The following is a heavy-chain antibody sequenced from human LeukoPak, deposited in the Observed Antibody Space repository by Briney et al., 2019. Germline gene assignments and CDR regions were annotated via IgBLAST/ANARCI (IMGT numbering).Heavy chain of an antibody. V-gene: IGHV3-30*02. CDR1: GFTFSSYG. J-gene: IGHJ6*03. CDR3: AKDSFVAPSSYYMDV. D-gene: IGHD2-15*01. CDR2: IRYDGSNK. Sequence: GSLRLSCAASGFTFSSYGMHWVRQAPGKGLEWVAFIRYDGSNKYYADSVKGRFTISRDNSKNTLYLQMNSLRAEDTAVYYCAKDSFVAPSSYYMDVWGKGTTVTVSS.